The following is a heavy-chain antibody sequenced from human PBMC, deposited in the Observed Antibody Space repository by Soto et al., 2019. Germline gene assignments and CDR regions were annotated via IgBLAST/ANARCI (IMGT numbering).Heavy chain of an antibody. CDR3: ARHAWYSRSWYNWFDH. CDR1: GYSFAIYW. D-gene: IGHD6-13*01. J-gene: IGHJ5*02. CDR2: IYPGDSDT. Sequence: GESLKISCKGSGYSFAIYWIGWVRQMPGKGLEWMGIIYPGDSDTRYSPSFQGQVTISADKSINTAYLHWSSLKASDTAMYYCARHAWYSRSWYNWFDHWGQGTLVTVSS. V-gene: IGHV5-51*01.